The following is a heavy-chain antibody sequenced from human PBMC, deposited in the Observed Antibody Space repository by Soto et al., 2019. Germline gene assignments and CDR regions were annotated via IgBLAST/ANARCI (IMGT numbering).Heavy chain of an antibody. J-gene: IGHJ6*04. Sequence: SQTLSLTCVISGDIVSSNSAAWNWIRQSPSRGLEWLGRTYYRSKWYNDYAVSVKSRITINPDTSKNQFSLQLNSVTPEDTAVYYCARDEVALAANYYYFGMDVRGKGTTVTVSS. D-gene: IGHD6-19*01. CDR3: ARDEVALAANYYYFGMDV. CDR1: GDIVSSNSAA. CDR2: TYYRSKWYN. V-gene: IGHV6-1*01.